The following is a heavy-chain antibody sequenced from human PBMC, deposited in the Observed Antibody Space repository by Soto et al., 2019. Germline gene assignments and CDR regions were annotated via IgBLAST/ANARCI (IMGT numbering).Heavy chain of an antibody. Sequence: QVQLVESGGGLVKPGGSLRLPCAPSGFTFSTNYMSWIRKAPGRGLEWVSYISSSGSTIYYADSVKGRFTISRDNAKNSLYLQMNSLRAEDTAVYYCARVPWNLYSSSWYALDYWGQGTLVTVSS. V-gene: IGHV3-11*01. J-gene: IGHJ4*02. CDR1: GFTFSTNY. CDR2: ISSSGSTI. D-gene: IGHD6-13*01. CDR3: ARVPWNLYSSSWYALDY.